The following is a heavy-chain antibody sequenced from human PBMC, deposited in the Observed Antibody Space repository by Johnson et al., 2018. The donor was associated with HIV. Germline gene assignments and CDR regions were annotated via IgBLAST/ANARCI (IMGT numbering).Heavy chain of an antibody. V-gene: IGHV3-74*01. J-gene: IGHJ3*02. D-gene: IGHD5-24*01. CDR2: INSDGSST. Sequence: VQLVESGGGLVQPGGSLRLSCAASGFTFSSYAMHWVRQAPGKGLVWVSRINSDGSSTSYADSVKGRFTISRDNAKNTLYLQMNSLRAEDTAVYYCAREGDGYNYDAFDIWGQGTMVTVSS. CDR1: GFTFSSYA. CDR3: AREGDGYNYDAFDI.